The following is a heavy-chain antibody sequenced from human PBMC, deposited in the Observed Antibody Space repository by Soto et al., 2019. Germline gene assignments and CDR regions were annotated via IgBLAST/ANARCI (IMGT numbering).Heavy chain of an antibody. CDR2: ISYDGSHK. D-gene: IGHD2-15*01. CDR3: AKDGATRYCGRSSCHQAGAH. V-gene: IGHV3-30*18. CDR1: GFTFSNYG. Sequence: PGGSLRLSCAGSGFTFSNYGLHWVRQAPGKGLEWVAVISYDGSHKYYADSVKGRFTISRDNSNNMLYLQMDSLRAEDTAVYYCAKDGATRYCGRSSCHQAGAHWGQGTLVTVSS. J-gene: IGHJ4*02.